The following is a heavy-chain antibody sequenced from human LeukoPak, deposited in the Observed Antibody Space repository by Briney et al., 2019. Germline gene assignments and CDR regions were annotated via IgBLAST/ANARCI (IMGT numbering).Heavy chain of an antibody. J-gene: IGHJ2*01. V-gene: IGHV3-74*01. CDR1: GFTFSSYW. CDR3: AKDSYDSSGDYFPWYFDL. CDR2: INSDGSDA. Sequence: GGSLRLSCAASGFTFSSYWMHWVRQAPGKGLAWVSRINSDGSDATYADSVKGRFTISRDNAKNTLDLQMSSLRAEDTAFYYRAKDSYDSSGDYFPWYFDLWGRGTLVTVSS. D-gene: IGHD3-22*01.